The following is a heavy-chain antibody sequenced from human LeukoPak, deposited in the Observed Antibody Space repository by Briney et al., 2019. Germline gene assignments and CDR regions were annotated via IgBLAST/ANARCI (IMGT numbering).Heavy chain of an antibody. Sequence: GGSLRLSCAASGFSVSNNYMTWVRQAPGKGLEWVSSISSSSSYIYYADSVKGRFTISRDNAKNSLYLQMNSLRAEDTAVYYCARVDTAMVKNYYYYYMDVWGKGTTVTVSS. CDR2: ISSSSSYI. J-gene: IGHJ6*03. CDR3: ARVDTAMVKNYYYYYMDV. V-gene: IGHV3-21*01. D-gene: IGHD5-18*01. CDR1: GFSVSNNY.